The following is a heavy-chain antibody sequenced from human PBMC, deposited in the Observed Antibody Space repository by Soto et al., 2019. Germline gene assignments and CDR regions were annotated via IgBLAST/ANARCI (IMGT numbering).Heavy chain of an antibody. D-gene: IGHD2-8*01. Sequence: EVQLVESGGGLVQPGGSLRLSCVASGFTFSIYDMDWYRQGAGKGLECVSSIGVAGDTYYAGSVKGRFTISRENAKNSLYLQMNSLTAGDTAEYYCARDRGYCSNSNCDQASDIWGQGTSLTVSS. CDR1: GFTFSIYD. V-gene: IGHV3-13*04. CDR2: IGVAGDT. CDR3: ARDRGYCSNSNCDQASDI. J-gene: IGHJ3*02.